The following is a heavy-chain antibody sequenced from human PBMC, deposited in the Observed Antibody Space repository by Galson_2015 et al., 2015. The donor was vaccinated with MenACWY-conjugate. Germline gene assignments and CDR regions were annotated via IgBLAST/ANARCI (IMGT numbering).Heavy chain of an antibody. CDR2: IKSKADRGAI. Sequence: LRLSCAASGFTFNNAWMNWVRQAPGKGLEWVGRIKSKADRGAIDYAAPVKGRFTISRDDSKNTLYLQMNSLKTEDTAVYYCTTQTWTSYYFDYWGQGTLVTVSS. CDR1: GFTFNNAW. J-gene: IGHJ4*02. D-gene: IGHD3-10*01. CDR3: TTQTWTSYYFDY. V-gene: IGHV3-15*07.